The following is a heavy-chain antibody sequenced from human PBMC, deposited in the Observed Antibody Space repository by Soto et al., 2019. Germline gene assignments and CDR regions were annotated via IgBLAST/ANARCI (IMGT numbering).Heavy chain of an antibody. CDR1: GFIVSNNY. Sequence: GGSLRLSCAASGFIVSNNYMSWVRQAPGKGLEWVSILYSGGTTYYAGSVKGRFTFSRDNSENTVFLQMNNLRVEDTAVYYCVRDRGGSYWLDPWGQGTLVTVSS. J-gene: IGHJ5*02. V-gene: IGHV3-53*01. CDR2: LYSGGTT. CDR3: VRDRGGSYWLDP. D-gene: IGHD2-15*01.